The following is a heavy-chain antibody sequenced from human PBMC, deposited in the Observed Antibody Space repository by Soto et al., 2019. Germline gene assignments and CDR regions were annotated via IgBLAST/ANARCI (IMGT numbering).Heavy chain of an antibody. V-gene: IGHV4-59*08. CDR3: TGTRRAFYYFDY. Sequence: SETLSLTCPVPGGSVRDYYWSWIRQPPGKGLEWIGYIYYSGSTVYNPSLKSRVTLSADTSKNRLSLELTSVTAADTAVYFCTGTRRAFYYFDYWGQGALVTVSS. D-gene: IGHD2-2*01. CDR1: GGSVRDYY. CDR2: IYYSGST. J-gene: IGHJ4*02.